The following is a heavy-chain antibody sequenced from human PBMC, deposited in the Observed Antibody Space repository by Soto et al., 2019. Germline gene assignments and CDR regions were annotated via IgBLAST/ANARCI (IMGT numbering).Heavy chain of an antibody. CDR1: GYSFTSYW. Sequence: PVESLKISCKGSGYSFTSYWIGWVRQMPGKGLEWMGIIYPGDSDTRYSPSFQGQVTISADKSISTAYLQWSSLKASDTAMYYCARDGDILTGPAYFDYWGQGTLVTVSS. CDR3: ARDGDILTGPAYFDY. CDR2: IYPGDSDT. J-gene: IGHJ4*02. V-gene: IGHV5-51*01. D-gene: IGHD3-9*01.